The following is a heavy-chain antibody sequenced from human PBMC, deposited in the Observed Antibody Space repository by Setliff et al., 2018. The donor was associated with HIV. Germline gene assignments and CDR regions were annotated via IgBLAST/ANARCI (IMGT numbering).Heavy chain of an antibody. V-gene: IGHV4-39*01. D-gene: IGHD1-26*01. CDR3: ARGGTSSNWFDP. Sequence: TSETLSLTCTVSGDSITNSMHYWSWIRQPPGKGLEFIGSIHYNDGKTYYNAALRSRVTISADTSKNQFSLKLNSVTAADTAVYYCARGGTSSNWFDPWGQGTLVTVSS. CDR1: GDSITNSMHY. J-gene: IGHJ5*02. CDR2: IHYNDGKT.